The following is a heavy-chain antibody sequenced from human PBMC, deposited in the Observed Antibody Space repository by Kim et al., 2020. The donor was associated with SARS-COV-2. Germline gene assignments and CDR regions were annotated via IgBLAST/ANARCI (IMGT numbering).Heavy chain of an antibody. J-gene: IGHJ5*02. CDR1: GYTFTSYG. D-gene: IGHD3-10*01. CDR3: AREDKSAGWFGELSGFDH. V-gene: IGHV1-18*01. Sequence: ASVKVSCKASGYTFTSYGISWVRQAPGQGLEWMGWISAYNGNTNYAQKLQGRVTMTTDTSTSTAYMELRSLRSDDTAVYYCAREDKSAGWFGELSGFDHWGQGTLVTVSS. CDR2: ISAYNGNT.